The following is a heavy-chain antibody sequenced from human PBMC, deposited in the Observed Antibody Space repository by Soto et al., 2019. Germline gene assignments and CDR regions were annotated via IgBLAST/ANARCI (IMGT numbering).Heavy chain of an antibody. CDR3: ARDQSITGAPYDAFDI. CDR2: INPSGGST. D-gene: IGHD1-20*01. CDR1: GYTFTSYY. J-gene: IGHJ3*02. V-gene: IGHV1-46*01. Sequence: GASVKVSCKASGYTFTSYYMHWVRQAPGQGLEWMGIINPSGGSTRYAQKFQGRVTMTRDTSTSTVYMELSSLRSEDTAVYYCARDQSITGAPYDAFDIWGQGTMVTVSS.